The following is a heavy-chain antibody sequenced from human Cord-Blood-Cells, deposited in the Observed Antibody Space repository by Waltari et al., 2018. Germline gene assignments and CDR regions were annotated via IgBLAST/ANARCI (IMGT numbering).Heavy chain of an antibody. CDR3: ARCVYSSSYDY. J-gene: IGHJ4*02. Sequence: QVQLVQSGAEVKKPGASVKVSCKASGYTFPSYYIHWVRQAPGQGLEWMGIIHPSGGSTSYAQKFQGRVTMTRDTSTSTVYMELSSLRSEDTAVYYCARCVYSSSYDYWGQGTLVTVSS. CDR2: IHPSGGST. D-gene: IGHD6-6*01. V-gene: IGHV1-46*01. CDR1: GYTFPSYY.